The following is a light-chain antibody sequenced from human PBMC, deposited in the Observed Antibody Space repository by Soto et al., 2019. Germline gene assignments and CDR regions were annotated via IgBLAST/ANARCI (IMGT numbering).Light chain of an antibody. CDR1: QRVSSY. Sequence: EIVLTQSPATLSLSPGERATLSCRASQRVSSYLAWYQQKPGQAPRLLIYDASNRATGIPARFSGSGSGADFTLTISSLEPEDFAVYYCQQRGSWPWTFGQGTKVDI. V-gene: IGKV3-11*01. CDR3: QQRGSWPWT. J-gene: IGKJ1*01. CDR2: DAS.